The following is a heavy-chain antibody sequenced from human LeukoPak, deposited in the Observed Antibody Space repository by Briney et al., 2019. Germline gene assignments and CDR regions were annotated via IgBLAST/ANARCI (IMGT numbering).Heavy chain of an antibody. CDR2: ISWDGGNT. CDR1: GLSVSRKY. V-gene: IGHV3-43*01. CDR3: AKEISGEGIDY. D-gene: IGHD3-16*01. Sequence: PGGSLRLSCAASGLSVSRKYMSWVRQAPGKGLEWVSLISWDGGNTYYADSVKGRFTISRDNSKNSLYLQMNSLRTEDTALYYCAKEISGEGIDYWGQGTLVTVSS. J-gene: IGHJ4*02.